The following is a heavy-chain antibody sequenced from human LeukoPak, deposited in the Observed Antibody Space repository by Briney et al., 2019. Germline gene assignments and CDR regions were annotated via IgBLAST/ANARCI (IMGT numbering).Heavy chain of an antibody. D-gene: IGHD6-13*01. CDR1: GYTFTGYY. CDR2: INPNSGGT. J-gene: IGHJ4*02. Sequence: ASVKVSCKASGYTFTGYYMHWVRHAPGQGLEWMGWINPNSGGTNYAQKFQGRVTMTRDTSISTAYMELSRLRSDDTAVYYCARVDTPIAAAGADYWGQGTLVTVSS. CDR3: ARVDTPIAAAGADY. V-gene: IGHV1-2*02.